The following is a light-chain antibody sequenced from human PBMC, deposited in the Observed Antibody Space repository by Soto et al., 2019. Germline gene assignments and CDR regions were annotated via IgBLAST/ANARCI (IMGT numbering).Light chain of an antibody. V-gene: IGKV3D-20*02. CDR3: QHRSNWPPRNT. CDR2: GPS. J-gene: IGKJ2*01. Sequence: EIVLTQSPGTLSLSPGERATLSCRASQSISSSYLAWYQQKHGQAPRLLIYGPSSRDTGIPDRFSGSGSVTEFTLTINRLEPEDFAVYYCQHRSNWPPRNTFGQGTKLEIK. CDR1: QSISSSY.